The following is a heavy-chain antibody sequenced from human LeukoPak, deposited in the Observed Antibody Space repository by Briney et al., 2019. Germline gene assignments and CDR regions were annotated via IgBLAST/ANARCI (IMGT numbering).Heavy chain of an antibody. CDR3: ARVVVGGSSGYYASGEGDY. CDR2: INPNSGGT. J-gene: IGHJ4*02. D-gene: IGHD3-22*01. Sequence: ASVKVSCKASGYTVTGYYMHWVRQAPGQGLEWMGWINPNSGGTNYAQKFQGRVTMTRDTSISTAYMELSRLRSDDTAVYYCARVVVGGSSGYYASGEGDYWGQGTLVTVSS. V-gene: IGHV1-2*02. CDR1: GYTVTGYY.